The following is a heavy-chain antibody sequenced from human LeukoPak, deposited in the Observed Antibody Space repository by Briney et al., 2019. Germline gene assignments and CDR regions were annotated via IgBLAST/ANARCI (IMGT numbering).Heavy chain of an antibody. CDR1: GGSFSGYY. V-gene: IGHV4-34*01. CDR2: INHSGST. D-gene: IGHD2-15*01. CDR3: ARGGNCSGGSCYLKDDAFDI. J-gene: IGHJ3*02. Sequence: PSETLSLTCAVSGGSFSGYYWSWIRQPPGKGLEWIGEINHSGSTNYNPSLKSRVTISVDTSKNQFSLKLSSVTAADTAVYYCARGGNCSGGSCYLKDDAFDIWGQGTMVTVSS.